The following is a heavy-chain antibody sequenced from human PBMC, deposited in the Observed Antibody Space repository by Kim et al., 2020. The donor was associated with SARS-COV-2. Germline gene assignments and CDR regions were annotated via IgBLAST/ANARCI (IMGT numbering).Heavy chain of an antibody. CDR1: GGSISSYY. V-gene: IGHV4-59*13. CDR3: ARDRGYTYGYAFDY. J-gene: IGHJ4*02. CDR2: IYYSGST. Sequence: SETLSFTCTVSGGSISSYYWSWIRQPPGKGLEWVGYIYYSGSTNYNPSLKSRVTISVDTSNNQFSLKLSSVTAADTAVYYCARDRGYTYGYAFDYWGQGT. D-gene: IGHD5-18*01.